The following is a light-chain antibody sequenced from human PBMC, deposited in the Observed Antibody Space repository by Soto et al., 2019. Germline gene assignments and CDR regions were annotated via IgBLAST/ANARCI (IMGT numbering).Light chain of an antibody. CDR3: SSYTTRSTYV. CDR2: DVS. J-gene: IGLJ1*01. CDR1: SRDIGFYNY. Sequence: QSALAQPASVSGSPGQSLTISCTGTSRDIGFYNYVSWYQQYPGNAPKLIIFDVSNRPSGVSGRFSGSKSGNTASLTISGPLPEDGADYYCSSYTTRSTYVFGSGTKVTVL. V-gene: IGLV2-14*03.